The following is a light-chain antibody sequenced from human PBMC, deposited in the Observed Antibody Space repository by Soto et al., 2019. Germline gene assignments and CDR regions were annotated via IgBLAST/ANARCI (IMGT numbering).Light chain of an antibody. CDR3: QQYNNWPPELP. J-gene: IGKJ4*01. V-gene: IGKV3-15*01. CDR2: GAS. Sequence: EIVMTQSPATLSVSPGERATLSCRASQSIRANLAWYQQKPGQAPRLLIYGASTRATDIPARFSGSGSGTEFTLTISSLQSEDFAVYYCQQYNNWPPELPFGGRTKVDIK. CDR1: QSIRAN.